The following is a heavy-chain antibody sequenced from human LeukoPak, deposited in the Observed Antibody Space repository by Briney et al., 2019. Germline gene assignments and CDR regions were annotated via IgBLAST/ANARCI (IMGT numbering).Heavy chain of an antibody. J-gene: IGHJ4*02. CDR3: ARDTPRGGIVVVPAAHDFDY. CDR2: IFYSGST. V-gene: IGHV4-39*07. Sequence: PSETLSLTCSVSSGSISNSNYYWGWIRQPPGNGLEWIGSIFYSGSTDYNPSLKSRVTISVDTSKNQFSLKLSSVTAADTAVYYCARDTPRGGIVVVPAAHDFDYWGQGTLVTVSS. D-gene: IGHD2-2*01. CDR1: SGSISNSNYY.